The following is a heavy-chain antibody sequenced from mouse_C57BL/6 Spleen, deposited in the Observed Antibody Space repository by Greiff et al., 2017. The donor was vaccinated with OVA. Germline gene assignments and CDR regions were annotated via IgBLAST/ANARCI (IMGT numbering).Heavy chain of an antibody. V-gene: IGHV1-4*01. CDR3: APLYYGNYVWFAY. D-gene: IGHD2-1*01. CDR2: INPSSGYT. CDR1: GYTFTSYT. J-gene: IGHJ3*01. Sequence: QVQLQQSGAELARPGASVKMSCKASGYTFTSYTMHWVKQRPGQGLEWIGYINPSSGYTKYNQKFKDKATLTADKSSSTAYMQLSSLTSEDSAVYYCAPLYYGNYVWFAYWGQGTLVTVSA.